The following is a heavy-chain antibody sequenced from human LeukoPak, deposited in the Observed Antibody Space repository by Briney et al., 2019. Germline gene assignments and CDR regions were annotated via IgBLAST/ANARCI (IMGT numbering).Heavy chain of an antibody. D-gene: IGHD2-15*01. CDR3: ARQWRIVVVAGNRYNWFDP. CDR1: GGSFSGYY. Sequence: PSETLSLTCAVYGGSFSGYYWSWIRQPPGKGLEWIGEINHSGSTNYNPSLKSRVTISVDTSKNQFSLKLSSVTAADTAVYYCARQWRIVVVAGNRYNWFDPWGQGTLVTVSS. J-gene: IGHJ5*02. CDR2: INHSGST. V-gene: IGHV4-34*01.